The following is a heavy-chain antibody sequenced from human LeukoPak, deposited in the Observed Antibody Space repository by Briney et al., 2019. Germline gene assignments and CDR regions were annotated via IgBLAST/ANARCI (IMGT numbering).Heavy chain of an antibody. V-gene: IGHV3-53*01. J-gene: IGHJ4*02. CDR3: ARGTFGNYYFGH. CDR2: IYIGGSP. CDR1: GFTVSSNY. D-gene: IGHD3-16*01. Sequence: GGSLRLSCAASGFTVSSNYITWVRQAPGKGLEWVSVIYIGGSPYYADSVRGRFTISRDNYKNTVFLQMDSLRADDAAVYFCARGTFGNYYFGHWGQGTLVTVSS.